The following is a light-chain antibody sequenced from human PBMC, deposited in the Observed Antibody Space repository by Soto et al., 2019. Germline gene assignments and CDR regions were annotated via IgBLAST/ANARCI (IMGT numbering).Light chain of an antibody. J-gene: IGKJ5*01. CDR2: GAS. Sequence: DIQLTQSPSFLSASVGDRVTITCRASHGISSDLAWYQQKPGKAPNLLIYGASNLQTGVPSRFSGSGSGTEFTLTISSLQPEDFATYYCQQLNIYPITFGQGTRLEIK. V-gene: IGKV1-9*01. CDR3: QQLNIYPIT. CDR1: HGISSD.